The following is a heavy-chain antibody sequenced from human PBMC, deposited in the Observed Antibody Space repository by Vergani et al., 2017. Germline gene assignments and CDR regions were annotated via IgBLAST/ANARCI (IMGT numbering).Heavy chain of an antibody. J-gene: IGHJ2*01. CDR2: INPNSGGT. V-gene: IGHV1-2*04. CDR3: ARAGIANLGNGYFDL. D-gene: IGHD6-13*01. Sequence: QVQLVQSGAEVKKPGASVKVSCKASGYTFTGYYMHWVRQAPGQGLEWMGWINPNSGGTNYAQKFQGWVTMTRDTSISTAYMELSRLRSDDTAVYYCARAGIANLGNGYFDLWGRGTLVTVSS. CDR1: GYTFTGYY.